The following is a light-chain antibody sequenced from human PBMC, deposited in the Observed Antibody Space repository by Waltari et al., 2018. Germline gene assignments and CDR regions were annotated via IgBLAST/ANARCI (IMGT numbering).Light chain of an antibody. CDR1: QSVTSIP. CDR3: QQYDGEVLT. J-gene: IGKJ4*01. CDR2: GTS. Sequence: EIVLAQSPGTLSLSPGERATLSCRASQSVTSIPLGWYQQKLGQTPRLLIYGTSTRATGIPDRFSGGGSGTDFTLTISRLEPEDFAVYYCQQYDGEVLTFGGGTKVEI. V-gene: IGKV3-20*01.